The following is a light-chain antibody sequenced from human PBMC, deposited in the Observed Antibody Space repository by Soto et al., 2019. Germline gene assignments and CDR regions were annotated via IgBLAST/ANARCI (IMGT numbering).Light chain of an antibody. J-gene: IGLJ3*02. Sequence: QSVLTQPPSASGTPGQRVTISCSGSSSNIGTNTANWYQQLPGTAPRLLIYSTNQRPSRVPDRFSGSRSGTSASLAISGLQSDDDANYYCAAWDDTLNGWVFGGGTKLTVL. CDR3: AAWDDTLNGWV. CDR1: SSNIGTNT. CDR2: STN. V-gene: IGLV1-44*01.